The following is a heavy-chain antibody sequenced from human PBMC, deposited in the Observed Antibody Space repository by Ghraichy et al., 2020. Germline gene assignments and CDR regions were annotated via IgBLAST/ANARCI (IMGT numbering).Heavy chain of an antibody. Sequence: GGSLRLSCAASGFTFSSYSMNWVRQAPGKGLEWVSYISSSSSTIYYADSVKGRFTISRDNAKNSLYLQMNSLRAEDTAVYYCARERSSWYLDYWGQGTLVTVAS. J-gene: IGHJ4*02. CDR2: ISSSSSTI. CDR1: GFTFSSYS. V-gene: IGHV3-48*01. D-gene: IGHD6-13*01. CDR3: ARERSSWYLDY.